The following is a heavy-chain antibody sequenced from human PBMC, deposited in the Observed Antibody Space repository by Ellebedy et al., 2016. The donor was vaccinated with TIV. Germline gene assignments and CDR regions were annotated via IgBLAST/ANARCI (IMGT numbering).Heavy chain of an antibody. J-gene: IGHJ4*03. CDR3: TRAYGDYGGGYFDS. CDR1: GFTFSSYE. D-gene: IGHD4-17*01. Sequence: GGSLRLSCAASGFTFSSYEMYWVRQATGKGLELVSAIGTTGDTYYPGSVKGRFTISRENAKSSFYLQMHNLRAGDTAVYYCTRAYGDYGGGYFDSWGQGTLVTVSS. V-gene: IGHV3-13*01. CDR2: IGTTGDT.